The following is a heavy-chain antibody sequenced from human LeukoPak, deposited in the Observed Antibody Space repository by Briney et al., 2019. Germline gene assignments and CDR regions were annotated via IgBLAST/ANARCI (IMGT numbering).Heavy chain of an antibody. CDR3: ARELDYVDV. CDR1: GGSISSYY. D-gene: IGHD1-1*01. J-gene: IGHJ6*03. CDR2: IYYSGST. V-gene: IGHV4-59*01. Sequence: PSETLSLTCTVSGGSISSYYWSWIRQPPGKGLEWIGYIYYSGSTNYNPSLKSRVTISVDASKNQFSLKLSSVTAADTAVYYCARELDYVDVWGKGTTVTVSS.